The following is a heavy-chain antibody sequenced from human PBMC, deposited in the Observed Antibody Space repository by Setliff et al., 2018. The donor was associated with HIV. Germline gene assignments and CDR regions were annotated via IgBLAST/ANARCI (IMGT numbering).Heavy chain of an antibody. V-gene: IGHV1-24*01. J-gene: IGHJ4*02. CDR1: GYTLTELS. Sequence: ASVKVSCKVSGYTLTELSMHWVRRAPGKGLEWMGGFDPEDGETIYAQKFQGRVTMTEDTSTDTAYMELSSLRSEDTAVYYCATVHSSWSGGSFDYWGQGTLVTVSS. D-gene: IGHD6-13*01. CDR2: FDPEDGET. CDR3: ATVHSSWSGGSFDY.